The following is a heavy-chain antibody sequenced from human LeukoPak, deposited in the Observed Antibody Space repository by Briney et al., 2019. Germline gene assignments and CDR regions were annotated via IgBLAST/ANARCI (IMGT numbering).Heavy chain of an antibody. Sequence: SVKVSCKASGGTFSSYAISWVRQAPGQGLEWMGGIIPIFGTANYAQKFQGRVTITADESTSTAYTELSSLRSEDTAVYYCARAWYYYDSSGYYDYYYYYGMDVWGQGTTVTVSS. CDR1: GGTFSSYA. D-gene: IGHD3-22*01. V-gene: IGHV1-69*01. J-gene: IGHJ6*02. CDR2: IIPIFGTA. CDR3: ARAWYYYDSSGYYDYYYYYGMDV.